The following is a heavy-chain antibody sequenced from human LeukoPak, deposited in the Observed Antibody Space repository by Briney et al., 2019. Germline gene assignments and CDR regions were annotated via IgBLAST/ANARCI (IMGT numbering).Heavy chain of an antibody. CDR2: IQYDGSVK. V-gene: IGHV3-30*02. CDR1: GLTFSSYG. D-gene: IGHD2-2*01. Sequence: GGSLRLSCAASGLTFSSYGMHWVRQAPGKGLEWVAFIQYDGSVKYYADSAKGRFTISRDDSKNTLCLQMNSLRFEDTAVYYCARHGIECSSSDCYWAIVRYWGQGTLVTVSS. CDR3: ARHGIECSSSDCYWAIVRY. J-gene: IGHJ4*02.